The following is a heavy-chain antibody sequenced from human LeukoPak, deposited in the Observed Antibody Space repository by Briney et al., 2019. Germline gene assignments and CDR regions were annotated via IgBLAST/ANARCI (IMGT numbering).Heavy chain of an antibody. CDR1: GYTFTGYY. CDR3: ATHIAAAGTNYYYYYMDV. V-gene: IGHV1-2*02. D-gene: IGHD6-13*01. J-gene: IGHJ6*03. Sequence: ASVKVSCKASGYTFTGYYMHWVRQAHGQGLEWMGWINPNSGGTNYAQKFQGRVTMTRDTSISTAYMELSRLRSDDTAVYYCATHIAAAGTNYYYYYMDVWGKGTTVTVSS. CDR2: INPNSGGT.